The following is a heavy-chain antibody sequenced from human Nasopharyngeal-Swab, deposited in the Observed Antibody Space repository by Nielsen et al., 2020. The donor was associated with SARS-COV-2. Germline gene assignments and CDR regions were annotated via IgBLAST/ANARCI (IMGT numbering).Heavy chain of an antibody. J-gene: IGHJ4*02. CDR2: ISDYNGNT. CDR3: AGTSSGYRGGWSFHSDH. Sequence: ASVKVSCKASAFTFTNFAFSWVRQAPGQGLEWLGWISDYNGNTNLALKFQGRVTLTTETPTTTAYMELSSLGSHDTAVYYCAGTSSGYRGGWSFHSDHWGQGTLVSVSS. V-gene: IGHV1-18*01. D-gene: IGHD6-19*01. CDR1: AFTFTNFA.